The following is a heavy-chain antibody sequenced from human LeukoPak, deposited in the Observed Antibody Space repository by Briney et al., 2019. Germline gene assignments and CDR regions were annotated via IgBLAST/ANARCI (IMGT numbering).Heavy chain of an antibody. V-gene: IGHV3-23*01. J-gene: IGHJ5*02. CDR2: ISGSGGST. CDR3: ATVTSSSWYGVGWFDP. CDR1: GFTFSSYA. Sequence: GGSLRLSCAASGFTFSSYAMSWVRQAPGKGLEWVSAISGSGGSTYYADCVKGRFTISRDNSKNTLYLQMNSLRAEDTAVYYCATVTSSSWYGVGWFDPWGQGTLVTVSS. D-gene: IGHD6-13*01.